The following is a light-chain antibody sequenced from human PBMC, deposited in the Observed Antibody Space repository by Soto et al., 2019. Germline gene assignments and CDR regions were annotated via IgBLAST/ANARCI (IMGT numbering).Light chain of an antibody. CDR2: GNS. CDR1: SSKIGAGYD. Sequence: QSVLTQPPSVSGAPGQRVTISCTGSSSKIGAGYDVLWYQQLPGTAPKLLIYGNSNRPSGVPDRFSGSKSGTSASLAITGLQAEDEADYYCQSYDSSLSGTYVFGTGTKVTVL. J-gene: IGLJ1*01. V-gene: IGLV1-40*01. CDR3: QSYDSSLSGTYV.